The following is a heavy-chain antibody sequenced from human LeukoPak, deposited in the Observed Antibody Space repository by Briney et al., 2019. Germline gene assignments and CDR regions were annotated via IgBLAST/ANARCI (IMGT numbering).Heavy chain of an antibody. Sequence: PSETLSLTCTVSGGSISSSSYYWGWIRQPPGKGLEWIGSIYHSGNTYYNPSLKSRLTISVDTSKNQFPLKLRSVAAADTAVYYCARQQPELDYWGQGTLVTVSS. D-gene: IGHD1-14*01. CDR2: IYHSGNT. V-gene: IGHV4-39*01. J-gene: IGHJ4*02. CDR3: ARQQPELDY. CDR1: GGSISSSSYY.